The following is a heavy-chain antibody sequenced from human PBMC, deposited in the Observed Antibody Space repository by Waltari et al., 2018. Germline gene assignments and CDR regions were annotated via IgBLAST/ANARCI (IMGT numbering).Heavy chain of an antibody. V-gene: IGHV4-59*01. CDR1: VGPIRSYY. Sequence: QVQLQESGPGLVQPSETLSLTCTVSVGPIRSYYWRWIRKPPGKGLEWIGYIYYSGSTNYNPSLKSRVTISVDTSKNQFSLKLSSVTAADTAVYYCARIGPQRILNWFDPWGQGTLVTVSS. D-gene: IGHD2-15*01. CDR3: ARIGPQRILNWFDP. J-gene: IGHJ5*02. CDR2: IYYSGST.